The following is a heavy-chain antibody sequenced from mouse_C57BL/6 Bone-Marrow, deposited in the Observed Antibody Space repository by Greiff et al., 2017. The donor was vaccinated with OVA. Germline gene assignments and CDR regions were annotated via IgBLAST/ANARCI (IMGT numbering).Heavy chain of an antibody. D-gene: IGHD2-4*01. V-gene: IGHV1-50*01. Sequence: QVQLQQPGAELVKPGASVKLSCKASGYTFTSYWMQWVKQRPGQGLEWIGEIDPSDSYTNYNQKFKGKATLTVDTSSSTAYMQLSSLTSEDSAVYYCALNYDYDAWFAYWGQGTLVTGSA. CDR1: GYTFTSYW. CDR3: ALNYDYDAWFAY. CDR2: IDPSDSYT. J-gene: IGHJ3*01.